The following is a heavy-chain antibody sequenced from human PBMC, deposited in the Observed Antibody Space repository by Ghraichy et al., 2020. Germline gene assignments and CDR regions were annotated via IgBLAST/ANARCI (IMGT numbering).Heavy chain of an antibody. V-gene: IGHV4-59*01. Sequence: SETLSLTCTVSGGSISSYYWSWIRQPPGKGLEWIGYIFYSGSTNYNPSLKSRVTISVDTSKNQFSLKLSSVTAADTAVYYCAGYSSGWSPSSFDYWGQGTLVTVSS. CDR1: GGSISSYY. D-gene: IGHD6-19*01. CDR2: IFYSGST. J-gene: IGHJ4*02. CDR3: AGYSSGWSPSSFDY.